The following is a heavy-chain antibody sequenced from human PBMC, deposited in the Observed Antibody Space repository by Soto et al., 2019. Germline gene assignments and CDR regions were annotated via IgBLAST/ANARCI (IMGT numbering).Heavy chain of an antibody. CDR3: ASQYDSSGTNWYFDL. V-gene: IGHV4-31*03. CDR1: GGTISSVGYY. CDR2: IYYSGST. D-gene: IGHD3-22*01. Sequence: SETLCLTYTVSGGTISSVGYYWSWIRQHPGKGLEWIGYIYYSGSTYYNPSLKSRVTISVDTSKNQFSLKLSSVTAAETAVYYCASQYDSSGTNWYFDLWGRGTLVTSPQ. J-gene: IGHJ2*01.